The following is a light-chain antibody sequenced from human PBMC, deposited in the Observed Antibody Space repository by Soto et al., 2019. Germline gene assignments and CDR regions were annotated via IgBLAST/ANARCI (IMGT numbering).Light chain of an antibody. CDR3: SSWDDNLDAVV. Sequence: QSALTQPPSASGTPVQRVTISCSGSSSNIGSNTVNWYQQLPGTAPKLLIYTNDQRPSGVPDRFSGSRSGTSASLAISGLQFEDEADYHCSSWDDNLDAVVFGAGTKVTVL. J-gene: IGLJ1*01. CDR1: SSNIGSNT. CDR2: TND. V-gene: IGLV1-44*01.